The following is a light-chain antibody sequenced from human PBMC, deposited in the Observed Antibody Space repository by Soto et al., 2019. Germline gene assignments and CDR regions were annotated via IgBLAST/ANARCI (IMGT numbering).Light chain of an antibody. CDR3: QQYQKWPPIT. CDR1: QSVSRN. V-gene: IGKV3-15*01. Sequence: EIVMTQSPATLSASPGERVTFSCRASQSVSRNLAWYQQKPGHGPRLLIYGASSRATGIPDRFSGSGSGTEFTLTITGLQSEDFAVYYCQQYQKWPPITFGQGTRMESK. CDR2: GAS. J-gene: IGKJ5*01.